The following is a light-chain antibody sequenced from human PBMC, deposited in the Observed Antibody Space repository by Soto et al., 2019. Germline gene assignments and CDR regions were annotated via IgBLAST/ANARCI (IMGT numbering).Light chain of an antibody. CDR3: AAWDDSLNGHSV. CDR1: SSNIGRYT. V-gene: IGLV1-44*01. J-gene: IGLJ2*01. Sequence: QSVLTQPPSASGTPGQRVTISCSGGSSNIGRYTVNWYQQLPGTAPKLLMYNNNQRPSGVPDRFSGYKSGTSASLAISGLQSEDETDYYCAAWDDSLNGHSVFGGGTKLTVL. CDR2: NNN.